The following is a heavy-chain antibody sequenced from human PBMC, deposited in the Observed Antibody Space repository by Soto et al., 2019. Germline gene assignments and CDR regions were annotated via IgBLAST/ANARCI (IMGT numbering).Heavy chain of an antibody. CDR3: ARLQMIALVGHVYRSYDI. V-gene: IGHV4-4*02. Sequence: QVQLQESGPGLVKPSGTLSLTCAVSGGSISSNYWWTWVRQAPGKGLEWIGEMYHSGSTNYNPSLQCRVTISVDKSKTQFCLTLTSLTAAYNVIYYCARLQMIALVGHVYRSYDIWCKGTLVTLSS. D-gene: IGHD2-21*01. CDR1: GGSISSNYW. CDR2: MYHSGST. J-gene: IGHJ3*02.